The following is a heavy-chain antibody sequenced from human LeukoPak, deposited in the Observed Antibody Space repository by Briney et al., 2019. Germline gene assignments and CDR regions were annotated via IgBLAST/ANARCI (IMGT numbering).Heavy chain of an antibody. CDR3: AKDRGTGYTYGELDS. D-gene: IGHD5-18*01. V-gene: IGHV3-9*01. J-gene: IGHJ5*01. CDR1: GFTFTNHA. CDR2: IQHDSANT. Sequence: PGRSLRLSCVTSGFTFTNHAMHWVRQAPGTGLEWVSGIQHDSANTGYSASVKGRFTISRDDAKRTLFLEMNGLRSDDTALYYCAKDRGTGYTYGELDSWGQGTLVSVSS.